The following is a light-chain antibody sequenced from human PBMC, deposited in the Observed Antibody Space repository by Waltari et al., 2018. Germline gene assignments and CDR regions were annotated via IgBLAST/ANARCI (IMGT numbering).Light chain of an antibody. Sequence: EIVLTQSPATLSLSPGERATLSCRASQSIRSYLAWYQQKPGQAPRLLIYDAANRATGVPARFSGRGSGTDFTLTISSLESEDFAFYYCQQRNDWPLTFGGGTKVEIK. J-gene: IGKJ4*01. CDR1: QSIRSY. V-gene: IGKV3-11*01. CDR2: DAA. CDR3: QQRNDWPLT.